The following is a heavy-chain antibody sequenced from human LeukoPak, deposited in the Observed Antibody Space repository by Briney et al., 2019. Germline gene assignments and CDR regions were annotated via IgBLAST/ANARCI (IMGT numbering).Heavy chain of an antibody. Sequence: GASVKVSCKASGYTFTGYYMHWVRQAPGQGLEWMGWINPNSDGTNYAQKFQGRVTMTRDTSMSTAYMELSRLRSDDTAVYYCAGGPGVYCSGGSCWVYWGQGTLVTVSS. D-gene: IGHD2-15*01. CDR2: INPNSDGT. V-gene: IGHV1-2*02. CDR3: AGGPGVYCSGGSCWVY. J-gene: IGHJ4*02. CDR1: GYTFTGYY.